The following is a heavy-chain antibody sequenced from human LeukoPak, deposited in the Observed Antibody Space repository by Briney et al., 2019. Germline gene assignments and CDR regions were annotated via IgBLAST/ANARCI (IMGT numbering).Heavy chain of an antibody. CDR1: GYTFTSYG. J-gene: IGHJ4*02. Sequence: EASVKVSCKASGYTFTSYGISWVRQAPGQGLEWMGWISAYNGNTNYAQKLQGRVTMTTDTSTSTAYVELRSLRSDDTAVYYCARVGSSWYYFDYWGQGTLVTVSS. D-gene: IGHD6-13*01. CDR2: ISAYNGNT. CDR3: ARVGSSWYYFDY. V-gene: IGHV1-18*04.